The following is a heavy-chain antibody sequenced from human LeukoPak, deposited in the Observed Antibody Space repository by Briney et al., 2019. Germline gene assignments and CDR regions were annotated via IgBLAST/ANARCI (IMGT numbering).Heavy chain of an antibody. CDR1: GGSVSSGSYY. J-gene: IGHJ4*02. V-gene: IGHV4-39*01. CDR2: IYYSGST. Sequence: SETLSLTCTVSGGSVSSGSYYWGWIRQPPGKGLEWIGSIYYSGSTYYNPSLKSRVTISVDTSKNQFSLKLSSVTAADTAVYYCARHHDYPDYWGQGTLVTVSS. CDR3: ARHHDYPDY.